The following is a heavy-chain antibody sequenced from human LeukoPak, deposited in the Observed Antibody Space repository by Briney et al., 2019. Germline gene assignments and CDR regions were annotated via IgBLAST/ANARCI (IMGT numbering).Heavy chain of an antibody. CDR2: IYTSGST. J-gene: IGHJ6*02. CDR1: GGSISSYY. V-gene: IGHV4-4*07. D-gene: IGHD2-2*01. CDR3: ARDGDCSSTSCHYYYYGMDV. Sequence: PSETLSLTCTVSGGSISSYYWSWIRQPAGKGLEWIGRIYTSGSTNYNPSLKSRVTMSVDTSKNQFSLKLSSVTAADTAVYYCARDGDCSSTSCHYYYYGMDVWGQGTTVTVSS.